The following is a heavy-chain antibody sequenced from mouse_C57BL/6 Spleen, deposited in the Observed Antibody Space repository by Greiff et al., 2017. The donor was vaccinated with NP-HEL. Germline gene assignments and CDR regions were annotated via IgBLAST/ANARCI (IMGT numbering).Heavy chain of an antibody. D-gene: IGHD2-5*01. CDR1: GYAFSSSW. Sequence: VQLQQSGPELVKPGASVKISCKASGYAFSSSWMNWVKQRPGKGLEWIGRIYPGDGDTNYNGKFKGKATLTADKSSSTAYMQLSSLTSEDSADYFCASSAYYSNFWYFDVWGTGTTVTVSS. CDR2: IYPGDGDT. V-gene: IGHV1-82*01. CDR3: ASSAYYSNFWYFDV. J-gene: IGHJ1*03.